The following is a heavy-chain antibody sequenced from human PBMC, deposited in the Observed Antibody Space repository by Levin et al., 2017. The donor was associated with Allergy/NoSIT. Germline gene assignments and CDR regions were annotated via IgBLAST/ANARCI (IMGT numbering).Heavy chain of an antibody. CDR3: ASRLISQSDAYNI. Sequence: GESLKISCQASGYKFSTSWLGWVRQMPGQGLEWMGIIYPGDSDTRYNPSFQAHVTISADKSFSTAYLQWSSLKASDTAMYYCASRLISQSDAYNIWGQGTMVTVSS. J-gene: IGHJ3*02. V-gene: IGHV5-51*01. CDR1: GYKFSTSW. CDR2: IYPGDSDT. D-gene: IGHD3-10*01.